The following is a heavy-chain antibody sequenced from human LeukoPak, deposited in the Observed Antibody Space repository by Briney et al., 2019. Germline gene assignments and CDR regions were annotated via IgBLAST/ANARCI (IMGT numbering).Heavy chain of an antibody. CDR1: GGPISSSFYN. CDR2: MSYSGNT. J-gene: IGHJ6*03. Sequence: PSETLSLTCTVSGGPISSSFYNCAWIRQSPGKGLEWIGSMSYSGNTYYNPSLKSRVSMSVDASNSQLSLRLRSVTAADTAIHYCARDRSPFYYYFMDVWGKGTTVSVSS. D-gene: IGHD2-15*01. V-gene: IGHV4-39*02. CDR3: ARDRSPFYYYFMDV.